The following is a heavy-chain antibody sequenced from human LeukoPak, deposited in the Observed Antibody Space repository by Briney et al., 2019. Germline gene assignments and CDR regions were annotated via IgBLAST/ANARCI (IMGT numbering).Heavy chain of an antibody. J-gene: IGHJ4*02. D-gene: IGHD3-10*01. V-gene: IGHV4-59*08. CDR2: IYYSGST. CDR3: ARRPYYYGSGSSIYYFDY. CDR1: GGSIRSYY. Sequence: SETLSVICTVSGGSIRSYYWSWIRQPPGKGLEWIGYIYYSGSTNYNPSLKSRVTISVDTSKNQFSLKLSSLTAADTAVYYCARRPYYYGSGSSIYYFDYWGPGNLVTVSS.